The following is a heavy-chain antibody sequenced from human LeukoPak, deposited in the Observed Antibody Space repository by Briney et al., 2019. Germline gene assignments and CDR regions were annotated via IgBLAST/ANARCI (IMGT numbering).Heavy chain of an antibody. CDR2: TYNSGST. CDR3: ASLTRNYDILTGYGPYYFDY. CDR1: GGSIRSGDYY. J-gene: IGHJ4*02. D-gene: IGHD3-9*01. V-gene: IGHV4-30-4*08. Sequence: PSQTLSLTCTVSGGSIRSGDYYWSWIRQPPGKGLEWIGYTYNSGSTYRNSSLKSRVSISVDTSKNQFSLKVSSVTAADTAVYYCASLTRNYDILTGYGPYYFDYWGQGALVTVSS.